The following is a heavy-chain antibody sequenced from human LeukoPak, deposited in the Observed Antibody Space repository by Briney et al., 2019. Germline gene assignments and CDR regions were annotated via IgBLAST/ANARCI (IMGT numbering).Heavy chain of an antibody. J-gene: IGHJ5*02. Sequence: GGSLRLSCAVSGFTFSSYAMNWVRQAPGKGLASVSSISSSSSYIYYADSVKGRFTTSRDNAKNSLYLQMNRLRAEDTAVYYCARAAVGATWCNRFDPWGQGTLVTVSS. V-gene: IGHV3-21*01. CDR2: ISSSSSYI. CDR1: GFTFSSYA. D-gene: IGHD1-26*01. CDR3: ARAAVGATWCNRFDP.